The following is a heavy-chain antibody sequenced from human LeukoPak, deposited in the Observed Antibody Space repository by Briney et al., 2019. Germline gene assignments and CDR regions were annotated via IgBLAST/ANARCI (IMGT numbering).Heavy chain of an antibody. CDR3: ARGNGDYFHVFDC. V-gene: IGHV1-3*03. CDR2: INAGNGNT. Sequence: VASVKVSCKASGYTFTSYAMHWVRQAPGQRLEWMGWINAGNGNTKYSQEFQGRVTITRDTSASTAYMELSSLRSEDMAVYYCARGNGDYFHVFDCWSQGTLVTVSS. J-gene: IGHJ4*01. CDR1: GYTFTSYA. D-gene: IGHD4-17*01.